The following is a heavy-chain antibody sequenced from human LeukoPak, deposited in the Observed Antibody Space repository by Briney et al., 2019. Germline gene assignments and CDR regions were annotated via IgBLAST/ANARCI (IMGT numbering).Heavy chain of an antibody. Sequence: GGSLRLSCAASGFTFSSYAMSWVRQAPGKGLEWVSAISGSGGSTYYADSVKGRFTISRDNSKNTPYLQMNSLRAEDTAVYYCAKTVWELLKTTYYFDYWGQGTLVTVSS. CDR2: ISGSGGST. CDR1: GFTFSSYA. D-gene: IGHD1-26*01. J-gene: IGHJ4*02. CDR3: AKTVWELLKTTYYFDY. V-gene: IGHV3-23*01.